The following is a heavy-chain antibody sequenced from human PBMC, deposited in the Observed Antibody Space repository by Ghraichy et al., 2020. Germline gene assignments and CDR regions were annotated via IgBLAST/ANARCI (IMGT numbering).Heavy chain of an antibody. CDR1: GFTFSDAW. CDR3: ARLGNHFAGSICLGEHFHY. V-gene: IGHV3-7*03. J-gene: IGHJ4*02. CDR2: IQADGSEK. Sequence: GGSLRLSCAASGFTFSDAWMSWVRQSPGKGLEWVANIQADGSEKYYVDSVKGRFTISRDNAKNSLFLQMNNLRAEDTAIYYCARLGNHFAGSICLGEHFHYWGQGTLVTVSS. D-gene: IGHD6-13*01.